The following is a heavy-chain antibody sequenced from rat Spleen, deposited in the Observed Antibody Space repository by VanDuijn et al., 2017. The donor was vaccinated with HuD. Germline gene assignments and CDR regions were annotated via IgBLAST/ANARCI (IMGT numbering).Heavy chain of an antibody. J-gene: IGHJ3*01. CDR2: IIYDGSST. D-gene: IGHD1-10*01. CDR1: GFTFSDYA. Sequence: EVQLVESGGGLVQPGRSLKLSCAASGFTFSDYAMAWVRQAPKKGLEWVATIIYDGSSTYYRDSVKGRFTISRNNAKSTLYLQMDSLRAEDTATYYCARGDNYGNWFAYWGQGTLVTVSS. V-gene: IGHV5-17*01. CDR3: ARGDNYGNWFAY.